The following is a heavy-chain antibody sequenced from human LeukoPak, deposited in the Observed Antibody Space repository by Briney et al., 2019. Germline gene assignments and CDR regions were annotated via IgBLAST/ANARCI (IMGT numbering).Heavy chain of an antibody. CDR3: ARARSTVVNDAFDI. CDR2: IVPVFKTT. CDR1: GGIFRSHG. V-gene: IGHV1-69*05. J-gene: IGHJ3*02. D-gene: IGHD4-23*01. Sequence: SVKVSCKASGGIFRSHGVSWVRQAPGQGPLWMGGIVPVFKTTSYAQKFQGRLSLSIDDSTNTAYMDLTRLTPDDTAVYFCARARSTVVNDAFDIWGQGTMVTVSS.